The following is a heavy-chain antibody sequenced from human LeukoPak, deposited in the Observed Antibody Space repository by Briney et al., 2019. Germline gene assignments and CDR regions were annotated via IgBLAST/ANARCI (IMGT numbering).Heavy chain of an antibody. Sequence: GGSLRLSCAASGFTFSSYAMHWVRQAPGKGLEWVAVISYDGSNKYYADSVKGRFTISRDNSRNTLYLQMNSLRAEDTAVYYCAREAVAGYFDYWGQGTLVTVSS. D-gene: IGHD6-19*01. CDR2: ISYDGSNK. CDR1: GFTFSSYA. CDR3: AREAVAGYFDY. J-gene: IGHJ4*02. V-gene: IGHV3-30*04.